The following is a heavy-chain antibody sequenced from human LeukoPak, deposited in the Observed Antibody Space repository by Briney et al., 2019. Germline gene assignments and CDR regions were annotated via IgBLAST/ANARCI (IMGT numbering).Heavy chain of an antibody. Sequence: GGSLRLSCTGSGFTYGEYTIIWVRQAPGKGLEWVGFIKNKAYGGTTEYAASMKGRFTISRDDSKSIAYLQMNSLETEDTAVYYCTRSNWAYYYDSCGFNWGQGTLVTVSS. CDR1: GFTYGEYT. D-gene: IGHD3-22*01. CDR2: IKNKAYGGTT. J-gene: IGHJ4*02. CDR3: TRSNWAYYYDSCGFN. V-gene: IGHV3-49*04.